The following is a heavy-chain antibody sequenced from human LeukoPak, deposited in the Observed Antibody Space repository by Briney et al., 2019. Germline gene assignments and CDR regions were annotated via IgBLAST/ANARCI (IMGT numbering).Heavy chain of an antibody. CDR3: TRGSIAYYYMDV. Sequence: SETLSLTCTVSGGSISRYYWSWIRQPPGKKLEWIGSMYYSGSTTYNPSLKSRVTISVDTSKNQFSLKLSSVTAADTAVYYCTRGSIAYYYMDVWGKGTTVTISS. CDR1: GGSISRYY. V-gene: IGHV4-59*01. D-gene: IGHD3-22*01. CDR2: MYYSGST. J-gene: IGHJ6*03.